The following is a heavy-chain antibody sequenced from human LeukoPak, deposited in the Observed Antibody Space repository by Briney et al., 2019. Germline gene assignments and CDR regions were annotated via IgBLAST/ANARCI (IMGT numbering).Heavy chain of an antibody. CDR1: GGSFSGYY. Sequence: ASETLSLTCAVYGGSFSGYYWSWIRQPPGKGLEWIGYIYYSGSTNYNPSLKSRVTISVDTSKNQFSLKLSSVTAADTAVYYCARVRMTTVTRGSWYYFDYWGQGTLVTVSS. J-gene: IGHJ4*02. CDR3: ARVRMTTVTRGSWYYFDY. CDR2: IYYSGST. D-gene: IGHD4-11*01. V-gene: IGHV4-59*01.